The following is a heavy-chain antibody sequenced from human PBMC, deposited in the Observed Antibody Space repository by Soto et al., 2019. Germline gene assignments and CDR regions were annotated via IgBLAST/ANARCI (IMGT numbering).Heavy chain of an antibody. V-gene: IGHV3-23*01. Sequence: EVQLLESGGGLVQPGGSLRLSCAASGFIFTNYAMSWVRQAPGEGLEWVSAITRDGTIYYTDSVKGRFTISRDNSKNTVYLQMNSLRAEDTAVYYCAKEPYEGAYGDYWGQGTLVTVSS. J-gene: IGHJ4*02. CDR2: ITRDGTI. CDR1: GFIFTNYA. D-gene: IGHD3-22*01. CDR3: AKEPYEGAYGDY.